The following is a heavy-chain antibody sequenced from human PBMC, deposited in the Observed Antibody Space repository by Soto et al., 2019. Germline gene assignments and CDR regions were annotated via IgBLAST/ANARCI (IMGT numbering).Heavy chain of an antibody. D-gene: IGHD1-26*01. J-gene: IGHJ4*02. CDR3: ATAMYSGVAFDY. CDR2: FDPEDGET. Sequence: GASVKVSCKVSGYTLTGLSMHWVRQAPGKGLEWMGGFDPEDGETIYAQKFQGRVTMTEDTSTDTAYMELSSLRSEDTAVYYCATAMYSGVAFDYWGQGTLVTVSS. CDR1: GYTLTGLS. V-gene: IGHV1-24*01.